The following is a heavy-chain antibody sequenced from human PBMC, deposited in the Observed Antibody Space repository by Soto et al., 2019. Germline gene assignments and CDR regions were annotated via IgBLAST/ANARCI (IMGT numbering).Heavy chain of an antibody. CDR3: ARDPSSSWSRPDDWFDP. CDR2: ISSSSSYI. Sequence: GGSLRLSCAASGFTFSSYSMNWVRQAPGKGLEWVSSISSSSSYIYYADSVKGRFTISRDNAKNSLYLQMNSLRAEDTAVYYCARDPSSSWSRPDDWFDPWGQGTLVTVSS. CDR1: GFTFSSYS. V-gene: IGHV3-21*01. J-gene: IGHJ5*02. D-gene: IGHD6-13*01.